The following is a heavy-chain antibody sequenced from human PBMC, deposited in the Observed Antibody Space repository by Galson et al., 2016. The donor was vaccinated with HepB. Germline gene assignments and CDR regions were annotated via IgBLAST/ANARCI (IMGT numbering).Heavy chain of an antibody. CDR2: SRRKNNNYAT. D-gene: IGHD4/OR15-4a*01. J-gene: IGHJ4*02. V-gene: IGHV3-73*01. CDR3: IYGAESRDY. Sequence: SLRLSCAGSGFILSGSVIHWVRQASGKRLEWVGRSRRKNNNYATAYAASVKGRFTISRDDSKNMAFLQMTSLKTEDTAVYYCIYGAESRDYWGQGTAVTVSA. CDR1: GFILSGSV.